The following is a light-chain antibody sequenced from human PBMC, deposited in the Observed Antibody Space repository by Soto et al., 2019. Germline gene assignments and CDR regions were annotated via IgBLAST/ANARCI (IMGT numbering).Light chain of an antibody. V-gene: IGKV1-39*01. CDR2: DAS. CDR3: QQSYSTPLT. Sequence: DIQMTQSPSSLSASVGDRVTITCRASQSISSYLNWYQQKPGKAPKLLIYDASSLQSGVASRFSGSGSGTDFTLTISNLQPEDFATYYCQQSYSTPLTFGGGTKVEIK. CDR1: QSISSY. J-gene: IGKJ4*01.